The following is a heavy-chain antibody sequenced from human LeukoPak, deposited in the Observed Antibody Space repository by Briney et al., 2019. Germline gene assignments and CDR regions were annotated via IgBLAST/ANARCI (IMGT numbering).Heavy chain of an antibody. Sequence: GGPLRLSCTGSGFTFGNYAISWVRQAPGKGLEWVGFIRSKAYGGATEYGASVKGRFTISRDDSKSIAYLQVNSLKTEDTAVYYCTRDILTGYYQPDYWGQGTLVSVSS. CDR2: IRSKAYGGAT. J-gene: IGHJ4*02. CDR3: TRDILTGYYQPDY. D-gene: IGHD3-9*01. V-gene: IGHV3-49*04. CDR1: GFTFGNYA.